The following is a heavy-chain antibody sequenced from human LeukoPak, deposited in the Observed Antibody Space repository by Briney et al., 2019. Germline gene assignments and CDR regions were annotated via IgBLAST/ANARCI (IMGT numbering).Heavy chain of an antibody. CDR1: EFLFRVSA. D-gene: IGHD1-26*01. J-gene: IGHJ4*01. Sequence: GGSLRLSCATSEFLFRVSATHWVRHTPEKGLEYVSGISSNGLSTFYAMSVKGRFTISRDNSKKNLYLQMGSLKTDDMAVYYCARSTEGTTHFDYWGHGILVTLSS. V-gene: IGHV3-64*01. CDR3: ARSTEGTTHFDY. CDR2: ISSNGLST.